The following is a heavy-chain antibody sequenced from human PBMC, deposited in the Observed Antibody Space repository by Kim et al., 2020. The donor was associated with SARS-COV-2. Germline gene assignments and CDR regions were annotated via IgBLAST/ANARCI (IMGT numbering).Heavy chain of an antibody. V-gene: IGHV3-7*03. J-gene: IGHJ3*02. Sequence: GGSLRLSCAASGFTFNNYWMSWVRQAPGEGLECVANINQDGSAKYYVGSVKGRFTVSRDNAENSLYLQMSGLRAEDTAVYYSARDLSGSKDAFDIWGQGTMVTVSS. D-gene: IGHD1-26*01. CDR3: ARDLSGSKDAFDI. CDR1: GFTFNNYW. CDR2: INQDGSAK.